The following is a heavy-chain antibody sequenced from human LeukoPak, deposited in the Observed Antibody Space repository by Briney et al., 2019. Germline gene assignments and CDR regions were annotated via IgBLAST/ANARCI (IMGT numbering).Heavy chain of an antibody. D-gene: IGHD1-14*01. CDR3: AGLIRPGWFDP. V-gene: IGHV4-59*08. J-gene: IGHJ5*02. Sequence: SETLSLTCTVSGGSISSYYWSWIRQPPGKGLEWIGYIYYSGSTNYNPSLKSRVTISVDTSKNQFSLKLSSVTAADTAVYYCAGLIRPGWFDPWGQGTLVTVSS. CDR1: GGSISSYY. CDR2: IYYSGST.